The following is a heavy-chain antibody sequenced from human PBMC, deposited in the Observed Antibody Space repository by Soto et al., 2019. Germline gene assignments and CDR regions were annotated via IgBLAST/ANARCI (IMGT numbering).Heavy chain of an antibody. Sequence: ASVKVSCKASGYTFTSYAMHWVRQAPGQRLEWMGWINAGNGNTKYSQKFQGRVTITRDTSASTAYMELSSLRSEDTAVYYCARESAGIRYFEGFQNWLDPWGQGALVTVSS. V-gene: IGHV1-3*01. J-gene: IGHJ5*02. D-gene: IGHD3-9*01. CDR3: ARESAGIRYFEGFQNWLDP. CDR1: GYTFTSYA. CDR2: INAGNGNT.